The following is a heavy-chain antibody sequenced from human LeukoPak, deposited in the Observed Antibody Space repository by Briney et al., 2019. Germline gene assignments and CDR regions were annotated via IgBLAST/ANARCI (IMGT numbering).Heavy chain of an antibody. CDR2: IRSKAYGGTT. CDR3: TRGLRLLWFGPPDY. J-gene: IGHJ4*02. Sequence: PGGSLRLSCAASGFTFRSYAMSWVRQAPGKGLEWVGFIRSKAYGGTTEYAASVKGRFTISRDDSKSIAYLQMNSLKTEDTAVYYCTRGLRLLWFGPPDYWGQGTLVTVSS. D-gene: IGHD3-10*01. CDR1: GFTFRSYA. V-gene: IGHV3-49*04.